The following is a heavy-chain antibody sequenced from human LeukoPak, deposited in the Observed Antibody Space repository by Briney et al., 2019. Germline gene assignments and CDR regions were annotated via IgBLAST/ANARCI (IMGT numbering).Heavy chain of an antibody. CDR1: GFTFSSYW. V-gene: IGHV3-21*01. CDR2: ISSSSSYI. J-gene: IGHJ4*02. CDR3: AKDLAVAGSDY. Sequence: GGSLRLSCAASGFTFSSYWMSWVRQAPGKGLEWVSSISSSSSYIYYADSVKGRFTISRDNAKNSLYLQMNSLRAEDTAVYYCAKDLAVAGSDYWGQGTLVTVSS. D-gene: IGHD6-19*01.